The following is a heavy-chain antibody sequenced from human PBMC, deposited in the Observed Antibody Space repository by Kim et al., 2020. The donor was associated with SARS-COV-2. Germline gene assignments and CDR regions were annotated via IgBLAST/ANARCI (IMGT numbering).Heavy chain of an antibody. CDR3: EASDY. Sequence: IGDRGVRKHYADSVKGRFTIARDSSRSTLFLQMNSLRAEDTAVYYCEASDYWGQGSLVTVSS. CDR2: IGDRGVRK. J-gene: IGHJ4*02. V-gene: IGHV3-23*01.